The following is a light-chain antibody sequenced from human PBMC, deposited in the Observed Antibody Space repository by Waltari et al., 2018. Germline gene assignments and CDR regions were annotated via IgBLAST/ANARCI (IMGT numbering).Light chain of an antibody. Sequence: EIVLTQSPGTLSLSPGDRATLSCRASQSVTSSYLAWYQQKPGQAPRLLIYSASSRATGIPNRFSGSGSGTDFTLTISGLETEDVAVYYCQQYAYSPLTFGGGTKVEIK. J-gene: IGKJ4*01. CDR1: QSVTSSY. V-gene: IGKV3-20*01. CDR2: SAS. CDR3: QQYAYSPLT.